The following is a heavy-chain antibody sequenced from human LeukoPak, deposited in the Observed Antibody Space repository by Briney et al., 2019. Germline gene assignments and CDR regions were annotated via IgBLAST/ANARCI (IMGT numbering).Heavy chain of an antibody. CDR3: ARNNWFDP. J-gene: IGHJ5*02. CDR1: GFTFSSYA. CDR2: ISYDGSNK. Sequence: GGSLRLSCAASGFTFSSYAMHWVRQAPGKGLEWVAVISYDGSNKYYADSVKGRFTISRDNSKNTLYLQMNSLRAEDTAVYYCARNNWFDPWGQGTLVTVSS. V-gene: IGHV3-30-3*01.